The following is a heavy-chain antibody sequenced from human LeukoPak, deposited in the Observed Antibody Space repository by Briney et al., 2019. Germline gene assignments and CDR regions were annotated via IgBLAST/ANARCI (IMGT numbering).Heavy chain of an antibody. J-gene: IGHJ4*02. CDR1: GGSISSGDYY. V-gene: IGHV4-30-4*01. CDR3: ARVLSGSNFDY. D-gene: IGHD3-22*01. CDR2: IYYSGST. Sequence: SETLSLTCTVSGGSISSGDYYWSWIRQPPGKGLEWIGYIYYSGSTYYNPSLKSRVTISVDTSKNQFSLRLSSVTAADTAVYYCARVLSGSNFDYWGQGTLVTVSS.